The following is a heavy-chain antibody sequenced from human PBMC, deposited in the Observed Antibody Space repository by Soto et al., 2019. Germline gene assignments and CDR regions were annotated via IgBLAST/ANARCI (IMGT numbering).Heavy chain of an antibody. D-gene: IGHD3-3*01. CDR2: IYYSGST. V-gene: IGHV4-31*03. J-gene: IGHJ6*02. CDR3: ATNVFTIFGVVYYGMDV. CDR1: GGCISSGGYY. Sequence: TLSLPCTVSGGCISSGGYYWSWIRQHPGKGLEWIGYIYYSGSTYYNPSLKSRVTISVDTSKNQFSLKLSSVTAADTAVYYCATNVFTIFGVVYYGMDVWGQGTTVTVSS.